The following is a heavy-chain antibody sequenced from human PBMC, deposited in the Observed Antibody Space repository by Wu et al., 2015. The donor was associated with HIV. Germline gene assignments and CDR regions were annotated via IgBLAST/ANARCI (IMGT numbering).Heavy chain of an antibody. CDR1: GGSFSSYA. CDR3: ARDQRWGATTSFRFDP. CDR2: IIPILGTA. J-gene: IGHJ5*02. Sequence: QVQLEQSGAEMKKPESSVKVSCKASGGSFSSYAISWVRQAPGQGLEWMGRIIPILGTANYAQKFQDRVTITADGSTRTVYMELSSLRSEDTAVYYCARDQRWGATTSFRFDPWGQGTLVIVSS. D-gene: IGHD1-26*01. V-gene: IGHV1-69*11.